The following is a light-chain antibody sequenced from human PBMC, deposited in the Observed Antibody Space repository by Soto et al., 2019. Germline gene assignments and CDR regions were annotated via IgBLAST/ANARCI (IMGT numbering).Light chain of an antibody. V-gene: IGLV2-14*01. Sequence: QSVLTQPASVSGSPGQSITISCTGTSSDVGGHNYVSWYQQHPGKAPKLMIYEVSNRPSGVSNRFSGSKSGNTASLTISGLQAEDEADYYCSSYTITSTLVFGGGTQLTVL. CDR2: EVS. J-gene: IGLJ2*01. CDR3: SSYTITSTLV. CDR1: SSDVGGHNY.